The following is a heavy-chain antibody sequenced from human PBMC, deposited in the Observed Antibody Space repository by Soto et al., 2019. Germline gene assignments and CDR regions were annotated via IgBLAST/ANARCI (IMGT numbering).Heavy chain of an antibody. Sequence: GASVKVSCKASGYTFTSYDINWVRQATGQGLEWMGWMNPNSGNTGYAQKFQGRVTITADESTTTAYMELSSLRSEDTAVYFCARDKDRVRLGGNYYYGMDVWGQGTTVTVSS. D-gene: IGHD5-12*01. CDR3: ARDKDRVRLGGNYYYGMDV. J-gene: IGHJ6*02. V-gene: IGHV1-8*01. CDR1: GYTFTSYD. CDR2: MNPNSGNT.